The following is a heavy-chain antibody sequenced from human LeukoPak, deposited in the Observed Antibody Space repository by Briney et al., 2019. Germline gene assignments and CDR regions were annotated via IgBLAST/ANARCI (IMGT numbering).Heavy chain of an antibody. CDR2: IYSGGST. CDR1: GFTVSSNY. V-gene: IGHV3-53*01. Sequence: GGSLRLSCAASGFTVSSNYMSWVRQASGKGLEWVSVIYSGGSTYYADSVKGRFTISRDNSKNTLYLQMNSLRAEDTAVYYCAREPPDYYYYGMDVWGQGTTVTVSS. J-gene: IGHJ6*02. CDR3: AREPPDYYYYGMDV.